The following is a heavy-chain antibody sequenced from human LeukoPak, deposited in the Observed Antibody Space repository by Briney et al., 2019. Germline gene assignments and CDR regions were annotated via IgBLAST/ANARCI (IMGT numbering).Heavy chain of an antibody. CDR1: GGSISSYY. D-gene: IGHD3-3*01. CDR3: ARAPPQYYDFWSGYSTPFDY. CDR2: IYYSGST. J-gene: IGHJ4*02. Sequence: SETLSLTCTVSGGSISSYYWSWIRQPPGKGLEWIGYIYYSGSTNYNPSLKSQVTISVDTSKNQFSLKLSSVTAADTAVYYCARAPPQYYDFWSGYSTPFDYWGQGTLVTVSS. V-gene: IGHV4-59*01.